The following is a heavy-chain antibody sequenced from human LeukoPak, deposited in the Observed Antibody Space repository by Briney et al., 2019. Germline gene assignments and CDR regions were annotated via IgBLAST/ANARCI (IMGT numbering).Heavy chain of an antibody. V-gene: IGHV5-51*01. CDR1: GYSFTSNW. Sequence: GESLKISCKGSGYSFTSNWIGWVRQMPGKRLEWMGVIYPSDSDTRYSPSFQGQVTISADKSISTAYLQWRSLKVSDSAMYYCARLTAVVTFDYWGQGTLVTVSS. CDR3: ARLTAVVTFDY. CDR2: IYPSDSDT. D-gene: IGHD4-23*01. J-gene: IGHJ4*02.